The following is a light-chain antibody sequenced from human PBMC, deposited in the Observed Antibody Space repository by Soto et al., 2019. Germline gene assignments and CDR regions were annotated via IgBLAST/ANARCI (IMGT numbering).Light chain of an antibody. J-gene: IGKJ3*01. Sequence: VLTQSPATLSLSPGERATLSCRASQSVSSYLAWYQQKPGQAPRLLIYDASNRATGIPARFSGSGSGTDFTLTISSLAHEDFAVYYCQQRSNLVTFGPGTKVDIK. CDR3: QQRSNLVT. CDR1: QSVSSY. CDR2: DAS. V-gene: IGKV3-11*01.